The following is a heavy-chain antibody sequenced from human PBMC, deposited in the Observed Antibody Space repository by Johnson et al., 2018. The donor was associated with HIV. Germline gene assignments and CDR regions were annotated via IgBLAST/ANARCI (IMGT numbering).Heavy chain of an antibody. Sequence: VQLVESGGGVVQPGGSLRLSCAASGFTFSSYGMHWVRQAPGKGLEWVSVIYSGGSTYYADSVKGRFTISRDNSKNTLYLQMNSLRAEDTAVYYCARDGWGSRGWDDAFDIWGQGTMVTVSS. V-gene: IGHV3-NL1*01. CDR1: GFTFSSYG. CDR2: IYSGGST. CDR3: ARDGWGSRGWDDAFDI. J-gene: IGHJ3*02. D-gene: IGHD6-19*01.